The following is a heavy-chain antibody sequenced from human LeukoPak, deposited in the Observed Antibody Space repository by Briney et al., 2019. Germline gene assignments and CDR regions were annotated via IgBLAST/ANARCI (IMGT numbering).Heavy chain of an antibody. CDR3: AAESSYYYGSGS. V-gene: IGHV1-58*01. CDR2: IVVGSGNT. Sequence: GASVTLSCTASGFTFTSSAVQWVRQARGQRLEWIGWIVVGSGNTNYAQKFQERVTITRDMSTSTAYMELSSLRSEDTAVYYCAAESSYYYGSGSWGQGTLVTVSS. CDR1: GFTFTSSA. J-gene: IGHJ4*02. D-gene: IGHD3-10*01.